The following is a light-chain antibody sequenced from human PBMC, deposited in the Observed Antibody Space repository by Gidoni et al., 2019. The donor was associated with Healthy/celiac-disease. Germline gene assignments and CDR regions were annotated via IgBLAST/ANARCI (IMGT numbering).Light chain of an antibody. CDR1: QGISSY. CDR3: QQLSSSPLT. J-gene: IGKJ3*01. V-gene: IGKV1-9*01. Sequence: DIQLTQSPSFLSASVGDRVTITCRASQGISSYLAWYQQKPGKAPKLLIYAASTLQGGVPSRFSCSGSGTEFTLTISSLQPEDFATYSCQQLSSSPLTFGPGTKVDIK. CDR2: AAS.